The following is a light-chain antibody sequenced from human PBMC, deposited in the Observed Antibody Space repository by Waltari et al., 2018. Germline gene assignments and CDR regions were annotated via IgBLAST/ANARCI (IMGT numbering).Light chain of an antibody. Sequence: EIVLTQSPATLSLSPGERATLSCRASQSVSSYLVWYQQKPGQTPRLLIYGASNRATGIPARFSGSGSGTDFTLTISSLESEDFAVYYCHQRSNWPITFGQGTRLEMK. V-gene: IGKV3-11*01. CDR3: HQRSNWPIT. CDR2: GAS. J-gene: IGKJ5*01. CDR1: QSVSSY.